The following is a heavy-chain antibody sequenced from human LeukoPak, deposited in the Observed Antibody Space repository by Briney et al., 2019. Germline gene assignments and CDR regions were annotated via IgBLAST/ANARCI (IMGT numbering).Heavy chain of an antibody. V-gene: IGHV4-34*01. CDR1: GGSFSGYY. J-gene: IGHJ3*02. CDR3: ASEPSTYYYDSSGSDAFDI. Sequence: SETLSLTCAVYGGSFSGYYWSWIRQPPGKGLEWIGEINHSGSTNYNPSLKSRVAISVDTSKNQFSLKLSSVTAADTAVYCWASEPSTYYYDSSGSDAFDIWGQGTMVTVSS. D-gene: IGHD3-22*01. CDR2: INHSGST.